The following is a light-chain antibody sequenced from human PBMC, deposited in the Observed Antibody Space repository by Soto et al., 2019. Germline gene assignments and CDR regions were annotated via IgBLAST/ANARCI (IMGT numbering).Light chain of an antibody. CDR1: QDIRGA. J-gene: IGKJ5*01. V-gene: IGKV1-13*02. CDR2: DVS. CDR3: QQFNTYPLT. Sequence: AIQLTQSPSSLSASVGDRVTITCRASQDIRGALAWYEQKPGNAPKLLIFDVSTLQSVVPSRFSGSGSGTDFTLTISSLQPEDFGTYYCQQFNTYPLTFGQGTRLEIK.